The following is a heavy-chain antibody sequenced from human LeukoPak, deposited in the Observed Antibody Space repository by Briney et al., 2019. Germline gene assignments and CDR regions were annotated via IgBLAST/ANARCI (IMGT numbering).Heavy chain of an antibody. CDR2: IIPIFGTA. J-gene: IGHJ4*02. CDR3: ARGTSGSYSRFDY. V-gene: IGHV1-69*05. CDR1: GGTFSSYA. Sequence: ASVKVSCKASGGTFSSYAISWVPQAPGQGLEWMGGIIPIFGTANYAQKFQGRVTITTDESTSTAYMELSSLRSEDTAVYYCARGTSGSYSRFDYWGQGTLVTVSS. D-gene: IGHD1-26*01.